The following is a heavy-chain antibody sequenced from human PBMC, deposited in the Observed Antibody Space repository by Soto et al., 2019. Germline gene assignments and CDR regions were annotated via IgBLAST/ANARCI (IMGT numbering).Heavy chain of an antibody. Sequence: QITLNESGPTLVKPTQTLTLTCTFSGFSLGTYGVGVGWIRQPPGKALEWLALIYWDDDKRYSPSLKSRLTSPQDPPKRQVFLTLPSMDPVDSVTYSCAPRGGGIAHCYFDLCGSGSPVIVSS. CDR3: APRGGGIAHCYFDL. CDR2: IYWDDDK. CDR1: GFSLGTYGVG. V-gene: IGHV2-5*02. J-gene: IGHJ2*01. D-gene: IGHD1-26*01.